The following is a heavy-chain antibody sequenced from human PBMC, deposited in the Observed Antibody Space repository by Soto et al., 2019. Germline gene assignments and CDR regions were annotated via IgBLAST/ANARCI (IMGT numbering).Heavy chain of an antibody. V-gene: IGHV3-23*01. CDR2: ISGSGGST. D-gene: IGHD4-4*01. Sequence: GGSLRLSCAASGFTFSSYAMSWVRQAPGKGLEWVSAISGSGGSTYYADSVKGRFTISRDNSKNTLYLQMNSLRAEDTAVYYCAKISDYSNYYPESFGYYYYGMDVWGQGTTVTVSS. CDR1: GFTFSSYA. CDR3: AKISDYSNYYPESFGYYYYGMDV. J-gene: IGHJ6*02.